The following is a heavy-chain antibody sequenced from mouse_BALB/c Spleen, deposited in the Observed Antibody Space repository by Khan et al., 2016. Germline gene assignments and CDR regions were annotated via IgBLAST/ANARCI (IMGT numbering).Heavy chain of an antibody. CDR3: ARGNSYYEYDY. CDR2: IYPGDGDT. V-gene: IGHV1-87*01. D-gene: IGHD2-4*01. Sequence: QVQLQQSGAELARPGASVKLSCKASGYTFTTYWMQWVKQRPGQGLEWIGAIYPGDGDTRYTQKFKGKATLTADKSSSTAYMKLSRLASEYSSVYDCARGNSYYEYDYWGQGTTLTVSS. CDR1: GYTFTTYW. J-gene: IGHJ2*01.